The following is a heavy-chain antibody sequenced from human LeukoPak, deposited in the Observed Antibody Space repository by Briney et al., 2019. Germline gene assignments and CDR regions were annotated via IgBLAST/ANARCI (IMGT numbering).Heavy chain of an antibody. V-gene: IGHV3-7*03. CDR3: TRDLAAVPGPRMDV. CDR2: INPDGSER. D-gene: IGHD6-19*01. J-gene: IGHJ6*02. Sequence: GGSLRLSCAASGFIFSSHYMSWVRQAPGKGLEWVALINPDGSERYYVDSVKGRFTISRDNAKNSLYLQMDSLRDDDTAMYFCTRDLAAVPGPRMDVWGQGTTVTVSS. CDR1: GFIFSSHY.